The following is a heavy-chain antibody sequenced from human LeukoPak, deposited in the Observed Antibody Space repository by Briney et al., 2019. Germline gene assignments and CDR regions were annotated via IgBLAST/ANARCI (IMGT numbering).Heavy chain of an antibody. CDR2: ISYDGSDK. CDR3: ARGYYYDSAFDY. J-gene: IGHJ4*02. Sequence: PGGSLRLSCAASGFIFSNFGMHWVRQAPGKGLEWVAVISYDGSDKTYADSVKGRFTISRDNSKNTLYLQMNSLRAEDTAVYYCARGYYYDSAFDYWGQGTLVTVSS. CDR1: GFIFSNFG. D-gene: IGHD3-22*01. V-gene: IGHV3-30*19.